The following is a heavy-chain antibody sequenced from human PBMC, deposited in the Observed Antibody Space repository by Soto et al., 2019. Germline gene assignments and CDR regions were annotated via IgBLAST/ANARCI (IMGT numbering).Heavy chain of an antibody. CDR2: IHSDGTST. Sequence: EVQLVESGGGLVQPGESLRLSCAASGFTFDYYWMHWVRQAPGKGLVWVSRIHSDGTSTTYADSVKGRFTISRDNAKNTLSLQMNSLRAEDAAVYYFARGDRGAFDLWGQGTVVTFSS. J-gene: IGHJ3*01. CDR3: ARGDRGAFDL. V-gene: IGHV3-74*01. CDR1: GFTFDYYW. D-gene: IGHD1-26*01.